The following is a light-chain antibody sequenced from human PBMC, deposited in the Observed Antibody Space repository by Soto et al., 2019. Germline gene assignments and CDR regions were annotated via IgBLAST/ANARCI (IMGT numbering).Light chain of an antibody. CDR2: IDN. CDR1: SSNIGAGYD. CDR3: AAWDDSLNGPV. V-gene: IGLV1-40*01. J-gene: IGLJ2*01. Sequence: QSVLTQPPSVSGAPGQRVTISCTGSSSNIGAGYDGHWYQQLPGTAPKLLIYIDNQRPSGVPDRFTGSKSGTSASLAIDGLQSDDEADYYCAAWDDSLNGPVFGGGTQLTVL.